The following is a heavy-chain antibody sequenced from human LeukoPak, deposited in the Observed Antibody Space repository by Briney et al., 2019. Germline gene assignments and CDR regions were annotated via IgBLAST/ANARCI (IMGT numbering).Heavy chain of an antibody. CDR2: FSGSGGST. D-gene: IGHD2-2*01. V-gene: IGHV3-23*01. J-gene: IGHJ4*02. CDR3: AASLPNIVVVPATKGPFGY. CDR1: GFTFSSYT. Sequence: GGSLRLSCAASGFTFSSYTMSWVRQAPGKGLEWVSGFSGSGGSTHYADSVKGRFTISRDNSKNTLYLQMNSLRAEDTAVYYCAASLPNIVVVPATKGPFGYWGQGTLVTVSS.